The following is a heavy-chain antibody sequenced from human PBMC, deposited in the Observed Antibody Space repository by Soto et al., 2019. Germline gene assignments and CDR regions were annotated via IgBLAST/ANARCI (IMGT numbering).Heavy chain of an antibody. CDR2: IYSGGTT. D-gene: IGHD5-18*01. Sequence: ESGGGLIQPGGSLRLSCATSGFNVNRQYMSWVRQAPGKGLEWVSTIYSGGTTYYTDSVKGRFTISRDISKNTLYLHMNSLRAEDTAVYYCVRDGGGYNYGGHFDYWGQGTLVTVSS. J-gene: IGHJ4*02. CDR3: VRDGGGYNYGGHFDY. V-gene: IGHV3-53*01. CDR1: GFNVNRQY.